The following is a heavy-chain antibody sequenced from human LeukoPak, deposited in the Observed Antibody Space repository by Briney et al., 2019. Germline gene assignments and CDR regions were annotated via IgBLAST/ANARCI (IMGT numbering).Heavy chain of an antibody. D-gene: IGHD2-15*01. CDR3: TRGCSGGSCSRDAMDV. CDR1: GYSFSSDW. J-gene: IGHJ6*02. Sequence: GKSLKISCKASGYSFSSDWIAWVRQMPGKGREWMGIIFPIDSETTYSPSFQGQVTISADKSISTAYLQWSSLKASDTAMYYCTRGCSGGSCSRDAMDVWGQGTMVTVSS. V-gene: IGHV5-51*01. CDR2: IFPIDSET.